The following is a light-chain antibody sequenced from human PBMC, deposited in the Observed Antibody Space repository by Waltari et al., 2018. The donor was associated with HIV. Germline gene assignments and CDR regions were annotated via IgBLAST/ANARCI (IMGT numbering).Light chain of an antibody. V-gene: IGKV1-39*01. J-gene: IGKJ4*01. CDR3: QQTFTLPLT. CDR2: AAS. CDR1: QYINMY. Sequence: DIQITQSPSSLSASVGDRVTITCRTSQYINMYLNWYQQKPGKAPTLLIFAASTLHTEVPSRFSASGAGTIFSLSISSFQPDYVATYFCQQTFTLPLTFGAGTRVEI.